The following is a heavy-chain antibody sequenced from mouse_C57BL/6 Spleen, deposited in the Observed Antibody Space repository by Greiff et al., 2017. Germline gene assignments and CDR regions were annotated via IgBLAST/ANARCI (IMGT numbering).Heavy chain of an antibody. J-gene: IGHJ4*01. V-gene: IGHV1-82*01. CDR2: IYPGDGDT. CDR1: GYAFSSSW. D-gene: IGHD1-1*01. Sequence: QVQLQQSGPELVKPGASVKISCKASGYAFSSSWMNWVKQRPGKGLEWIGRIYPGDGDTNYNGKFKGKATLTADKSSSTAYMQLSSLTSEDSAVYFCARLLHSYYAMDYWGQGTSVTVSS. CDR3: ARLLHSYYAMDY.